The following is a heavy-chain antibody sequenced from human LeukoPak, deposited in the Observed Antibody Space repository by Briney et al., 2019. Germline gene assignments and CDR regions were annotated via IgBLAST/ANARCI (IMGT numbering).Heavy chain of an antibody. CDR2: ILSSGAYT. CDR1: GFIFKNYT. D-gene: IGHD6-19*01. V-gene: IGHV3-21*06. J-gene: IGHJ6*03. CDR3: VTRGWADYYYYMDV. Sequence: PGGSLRLSCAASGFIFKNYTMNWLRQAPGKGLEWVSSILSSGAYTYYADSLKGRFTISRDNAKNSLYLQMNSLRAEDTAVYYCVTRGWADYYYYMDVWGKGTTVTVSS.